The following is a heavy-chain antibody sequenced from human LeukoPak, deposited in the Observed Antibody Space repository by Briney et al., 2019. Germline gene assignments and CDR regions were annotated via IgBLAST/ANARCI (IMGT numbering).Heavy chain of an antibody. CDR1: GHTFTSYY. CDR3: ATGGLVIIDSRGAFDI. Sequence: ASVKVSCKASGHTFTSYYMHWVRQAPGQGLEWMGWINPNSGGTNYAQKFQGRVTMTRDTSISTAYMELSRLRSDGTAVYYCATGGLVIIDSRGAFDIWGQGTMVTVSS. J-gene: IGHJ3*02. V-gene: IGHV1-2*02. CDR2: INPNSGGT. D-gene: IGHD3/OR15-3a*01.